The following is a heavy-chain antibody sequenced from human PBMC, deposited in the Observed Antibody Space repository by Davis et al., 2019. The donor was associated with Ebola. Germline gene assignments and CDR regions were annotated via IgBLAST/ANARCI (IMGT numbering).Heavy chain of an antibody. D-gene: IGHD4-17*01. CDR3: ARVFTSGDSDY. Sequence: GGSLRLSCAASGFTFSSYAMHWVRQAPGKGLEWVAVIWYDGSNKYYADSVKGRFTISRDNSKNTLYLQMNSLRAEDTAVYYCARVFTSGDSDYWGQGTLVTVSS. CDR2: IWYDGSNK. J-gene: IGHJ4*02. V-gene: IGHV3-33*08. CDR1: GFTFSSYA.